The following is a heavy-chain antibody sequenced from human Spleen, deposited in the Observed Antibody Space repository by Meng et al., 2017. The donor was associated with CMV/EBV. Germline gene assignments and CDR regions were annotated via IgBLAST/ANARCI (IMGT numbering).Heavy chain of an antibody. V-gene: IGHV7-4-1*02. CDR1: GYTFTKYA. Sequence: SGYTFTKYAMNWVRQAPGQGLEWMGWINTNTGNPTYAQGFTGRFAFSSDTSVSTAYLQISSLKAEDTAVYYCVRDLMAMNLGTWFDPWGQGTLVTVSS. CDR2: INTNTGNP. D-gene: IGHD5-24*01. J-gene: IGHJ5*02. CDR3: VRDLMAMNLGTWFDP.